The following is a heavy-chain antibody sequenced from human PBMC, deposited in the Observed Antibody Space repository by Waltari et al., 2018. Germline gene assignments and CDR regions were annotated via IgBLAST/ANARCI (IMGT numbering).Heavy chain of an antibody. J-gene: IGHJ4*02. D-gene: IGHD6-13*01. CDR1: GFTFSSYA. CDR3: SRAYSSSSGRLWLSAADY. Sequence: QVQVVESGGGVVQPGRSLRLSCVASGFTFSSYAMHWVRQAPGKGVGVVAVRANDGSKKYSADSVKVRFTISRDNATKTLYLQMNSLRPEDTAVYYWSRAYSSSSGRLWLSAADYWGQGTLVTVSS. V-gene: IGHV3-30*04. CDR2: RANDGSKK.